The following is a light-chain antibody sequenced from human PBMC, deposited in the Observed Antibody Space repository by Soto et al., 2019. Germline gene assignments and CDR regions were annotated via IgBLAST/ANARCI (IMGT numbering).Light chain of an antibody. CDR3: AALDDSLSGVV. J-gene: IGLJ2*01. CDR1: SSNIGSNY. CDR2: RNN. Sequence: QSVLTQPPSASGTPGQRVTISCSGSSSNIGSNYVYWYQQLPGTAPKLLIYRNNQPPSGVPDRFSGSKSGTSASLAISGLRSEDEADYYCAALDDSLSGVVFGGGTKVTVL. V-gene: IGLV1-47*01.